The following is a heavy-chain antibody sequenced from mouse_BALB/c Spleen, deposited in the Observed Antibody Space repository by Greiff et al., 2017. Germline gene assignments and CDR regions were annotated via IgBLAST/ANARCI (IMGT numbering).Heavy chain of an antibody. CDR1: GYTFTDYA. CDR3: ARLRDAMDY. V-gene: IGHV1S137*01. J-gene: IGHJ4*01. D-gene: IGHD2-12*01. Sequence: QVQLQQSGAELVRPGVSVKISCKGSGYTFTDYAMHWVKQSHAKSLEWIGVISTYYGDASYNQKFKGKATMTVDKSSSTAYMELARLTSEDSAIYYCARLRDAMDYWGQGTSVTVSS. CDR2: ISTYYGDA.